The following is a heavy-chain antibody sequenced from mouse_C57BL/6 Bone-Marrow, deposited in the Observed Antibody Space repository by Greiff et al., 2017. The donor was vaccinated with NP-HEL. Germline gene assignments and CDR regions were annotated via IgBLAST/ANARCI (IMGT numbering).Heavy chain of an antibody. CDR3: ARWGYYGFAWFAY. J-gene: IGHJ3*01. CDR2: IHPNSGST. Sequence: QVQLQQPGAELVKPGASVKLSCKASGYTFTSYWMHWVKQRPGQGLEWIGMIHPNSGSTNYNEKFKSKATLTVDKSSSTAYMQLSSLTSEDSAVYYCARWGYYGFAWFAYWGQGTLVTVSA. V-gene: IGHV1-64*01. D-gene: IGHD1-1*01. CDR1: GYTFTSYW.